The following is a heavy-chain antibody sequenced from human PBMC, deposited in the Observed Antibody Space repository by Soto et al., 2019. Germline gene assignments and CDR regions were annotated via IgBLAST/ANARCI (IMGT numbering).Heavy chain of an antibody. CDR1: GSTFSSYA. V-gene: IGHV3-23*01. Sequence: PGGSLRHPCKASGSTFSSYAMSWVRKAPGQGVEWVLAISGRGGSTYYADSVKGRFTISRDNSKNTLYLQMNSLRAEDTAVYYCAKGNILDSSSDYWGQGT. CDR3: AKGNILDSSSDY. D-gene: IGHD6-6*01. CDR2: ISGRGGST. J-gene: IGHJ4*02.